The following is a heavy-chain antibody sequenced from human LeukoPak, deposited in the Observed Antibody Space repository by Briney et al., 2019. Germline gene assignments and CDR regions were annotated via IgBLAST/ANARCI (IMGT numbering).Heavy chain of an antibody. D-gene: IGHD3-3*01. CDR2: IRYDGSNK. CDR3: AKVLPPVWGGTYGHWFDP. CDR1: GFTFSSYG. V-gene: IGHV3-30*02. Sequence: GGSLRLSCAASGFTFSSYGMHWVRQAPGKGLEWVAFIRYDGSNKYYADSVKGRFTISRDNSKNTLYLQMNSLRAEDTAVYYCAKVLPPVWGGTYGHWFDPWGQGTLVTVSS. J-gene: IGHJ5*02.